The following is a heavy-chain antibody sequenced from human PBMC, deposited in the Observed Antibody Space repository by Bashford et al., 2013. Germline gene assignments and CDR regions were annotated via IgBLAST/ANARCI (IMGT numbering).Heavy chain of an antibody. CDR1: EYTFTGYN. V-gene: IGHV1-2*02. J-gene: IGHJ3*02. Sequence: VASVKVSCKALEYTFTGYNLHWVRQAPGRGLEWMGWINPRSGSTSYAQRLQGRVTMTRDTSTSTVYMELSSLRSEDTAVYYCAREVSDAFDIWGQGTMVTVSS. CDR2: INPRSGST. CDR3: AREVSDAFDI. D-gene: IGHD1-14*01.